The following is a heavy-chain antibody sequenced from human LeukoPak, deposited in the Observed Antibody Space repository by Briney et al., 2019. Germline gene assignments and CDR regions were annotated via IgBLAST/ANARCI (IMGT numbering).Heavy chain of an antibody. Sequence: SETLSLTCTVSGGSISSSSYYWGWIRQPPGKGLEWIGSIYYSGSTYYNPSLKSRVTISVDTSKNQFSLKLSSVTAADTAVYYCANIAAGGPLFDYWGQGTLVTVSS. CDR1: GGSISSSSYY. D-gene: IGHD6-13*01. CDR3: ANIAAGGPLFDY. V-gene: IGHV4-39*07. J-gene: IGHJ4*02. CDR2: IYYSGST.